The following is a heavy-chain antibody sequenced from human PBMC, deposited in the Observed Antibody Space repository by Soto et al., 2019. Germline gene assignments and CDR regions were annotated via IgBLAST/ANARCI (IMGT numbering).Heavy chain of an antibody. CDR3: ARQIYDSDTGPNFQYYFDS. D-gene: IGHD3-22*01. CDR2: IDPSDSQT. V-gene: IGHV5-10-1*01. CDR1: GYSFAVYC. J-gene: IGHJ4*02. Sequence: GESVKISCKGSGYSFAVYCITWVRQKPWKGLEWMGRIDPSDSQTYYSPSFRGHVTISVTKSITTVFLQWSSLRASDTAMYYCARQIYDSDTGPNFQYYFDSWGQGTPVTVSS.